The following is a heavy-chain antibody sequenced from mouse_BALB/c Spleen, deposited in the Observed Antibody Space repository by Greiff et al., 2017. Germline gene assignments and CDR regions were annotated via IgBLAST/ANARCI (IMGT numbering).Heavy chain of an antibody. Sequence: QVQLKQSGPELVKPGASVKISCKASGYAFSSSWMNWVKQRPGQGLEWIGRIYPGDGDTNYNGKFKGKATLTADKSSSTACMQLSSLTSVDSAVYFCARGGTTVVADWYFDVWGAGTTVTVSS. J-gene: IGHJ1*01. CDR1: GYAFSSSW. V-gene: IGHV1-82*01. D-gene: IGHD1-1*01. CDR3: ARGGTTVVADWYFDV. CDR2: IYPGDGDT.